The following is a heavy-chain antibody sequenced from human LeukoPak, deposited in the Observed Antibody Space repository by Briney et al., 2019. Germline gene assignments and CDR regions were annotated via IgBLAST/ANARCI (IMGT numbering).Heavy chain of an antibody. J-gene: IGHJ3*02. V-gene: IGHV3-23*01. CDR1: GFTFSSYA. D-gene: IGHD2-2*03. CDR2: ISGSGGST. Sequence: GGSLRLSCAASGFTFSSYAMSRVRQAPGKGLEWVSAISGSGGSTYYADSVKGRFTISRDNSKNTLYLQMNSLRAEDTAVYYCAKGGRGYCSSTSCYPDAFDIWGQGTMVTVSS. CDR3: AKGGRGYCSSTSCYPDAFDI.